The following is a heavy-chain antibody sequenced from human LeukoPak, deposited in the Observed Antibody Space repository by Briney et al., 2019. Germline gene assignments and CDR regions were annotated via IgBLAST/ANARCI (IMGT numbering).Heavy chain of an antibody. CDR2: IYTSGST. D-gene: IGHD3-16*02. CDR3: ARSGYDYVWGSYRQIPSFFDY. CDR1: GGSLSSYY. J-gene: IGHJ4*02. Sequence: PSETLSLTCPVPGGSLSSYYWSWIRQPPGKELEWIGYIYTSGSTNDNPSLKSRVTISVDTSKNQFSLKLSSVTAADTAVYYCARSGYDYVWGSYRQIPSFFDYWGQGTLVTVSS. V-gene: IGHV4-4*09.